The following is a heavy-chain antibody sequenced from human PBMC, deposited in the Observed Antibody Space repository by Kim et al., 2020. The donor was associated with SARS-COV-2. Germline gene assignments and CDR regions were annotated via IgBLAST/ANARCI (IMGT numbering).Heavy chain of an antibody. J-gene: IGHJ4*02. CDR2: I. D-gene: IGHD3-16*01. Sequence: IYYADSVKGRFTISRDNAKNSLYLQMNSLRAEDTAVYYCARDFRWGVLGYWGQGTLVTVSS. CDR3: ARDFRWGVLGY. V-gene: IGHV3-11*01.